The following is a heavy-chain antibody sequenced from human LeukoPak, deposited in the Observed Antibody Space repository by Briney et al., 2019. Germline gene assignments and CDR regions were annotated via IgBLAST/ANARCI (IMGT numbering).Heavy chain of an antibody. J-gene: IGHJ4*02. CDR1: GFTFSSYA. D-gene: IGHD6-6*01. CDR3: AKIRAARPGY. CDR2: ISGSGGST. V-gene: IGHV3-23*01. Sequence: PAGGSLRLSCAASGFTFSSYAMSWVRQAPGKGLEWVSAISGSGGSTYYADSVKGRFTISRDNSKNTLYLQMNSLTVEDTAVYYCAKIRAARPGYWGQGTLVTVSS.